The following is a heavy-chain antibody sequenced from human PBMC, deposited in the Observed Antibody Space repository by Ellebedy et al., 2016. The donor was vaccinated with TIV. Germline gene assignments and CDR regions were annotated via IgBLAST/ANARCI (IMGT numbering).Heavy chain of an antibody. J-gene: IGHJ4*02. CDR3: ARDGRGDSSTWYVYDY. D-gene: IGHD6-13*01. Sequence: PGGSLRLSCAASGFTLSSYWMSWVRQAPGKGLEWVANIKQDGSEKYYVASVKGRFTISRDNAKNSLYLQMNSLRAEDTAVYYCARDGRGDSSTWYVYDYWGQGTLVSVSS. CDR1: GFTLSSYW. V-gene: IGHV3-7*01. CDR2: IKQDGSEK.